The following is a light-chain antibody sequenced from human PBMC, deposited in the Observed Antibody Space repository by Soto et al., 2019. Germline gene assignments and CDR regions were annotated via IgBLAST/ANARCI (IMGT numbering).Light chain of an antibody. V-gene: IGLV2-8*01. CDR2: EVS. Sequence: QSALTQPPSASGSPGQSVTISCTGTSSDVGGYNYVSWYQQHPGKAPKLMIYEVSKRPSGVPDRFSGSKSGNTASLTVSGLQAEDESDYYCSSYVGSNDLVFGGVTKLTVL. J-gene: IGLJ2*01. CDR3: SSYVGSNDLV. CDR1: SSDVGGYNY.